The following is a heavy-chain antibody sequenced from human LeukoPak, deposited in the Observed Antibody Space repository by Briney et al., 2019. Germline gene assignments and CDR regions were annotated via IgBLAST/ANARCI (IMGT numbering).Heavy chain of an antibody. CDR1: GGSVSSSTSY. CDR3: ARALYGDPRKRYFDL. CDR2: IYYTGST. D-gene: IGHD4-17*01. Sequence: SETLSLTCAVSGGSVSSSTSYWGWIRQPPGKGLEWIGSIYYTGSTYDNPSLKSRVTISVDTSKNQFSLKLSSVTAADTAVYYCARALYGDPRKRYFDLWGRGTLVTVSS. V-gene: IGHV4-39*07. J-gene: IGHJ2*01.